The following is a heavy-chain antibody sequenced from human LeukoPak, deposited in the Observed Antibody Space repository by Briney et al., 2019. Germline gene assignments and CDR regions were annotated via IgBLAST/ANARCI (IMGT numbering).Heavy chain of an antibody. D-gene: IGHD3-10*01. CDR2: IYSGGST. CDR1: GFTVSSNY. V-gene: IGHV3-66*01. CDR3: ARDYYGSGSYYNFAWFDR. Sequence: QPGGSLRLSCAASGFTVSSNYMSWVGQAPGKGLEWVSVIYSGGSTYYPDSVKGRFTISRDNSKNTLYLQMNSLRAEDTAVYYCARDYYGSGSYYNFAWFDRWGQGTLVTVSS. J-gene: IGHJ5*02.